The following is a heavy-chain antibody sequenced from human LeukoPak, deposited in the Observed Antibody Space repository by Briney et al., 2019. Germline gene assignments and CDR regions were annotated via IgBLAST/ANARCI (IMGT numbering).Heavy chain of an antibody. V-gene: IGHV3-7*01. Sequence: PGGSLRLSCAASGFTFSSYWMSWVRQAPGKGREWVANIKLDGSEKYYVDSVKGRFTISRDNAKNSLYLQMNSLRAEDTAVYYCSRDRHPDIVVVPAAPDYWGQGTLVTVSS. CDR3: SRDRHPDIVVVPAAPDY. CDR1: GFTFSSYW. J-gene: IGHJ4*02. D-gene: IGHD2-2*01. CDR2: IKLDGSEK.